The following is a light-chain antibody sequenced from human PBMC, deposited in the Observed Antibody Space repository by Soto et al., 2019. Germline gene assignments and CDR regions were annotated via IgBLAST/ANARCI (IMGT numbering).Light chain of an antibody. Sequence: EIVLTQSPATLSVSPGERDTLSCRASQSVSNFLAWYQQKPGQVPRLLIFDASYRATGVPARFSGSGSGTDFTLTISSIEPEDFAAYYCPQRSNWPLTFGGGTKVEIK. CDR1: QSVSNF. CDR3: PQRSNWPLT. V-gene: IGKV3-11*01. CDR2: DAS. J-gene: IGKJ4*01.